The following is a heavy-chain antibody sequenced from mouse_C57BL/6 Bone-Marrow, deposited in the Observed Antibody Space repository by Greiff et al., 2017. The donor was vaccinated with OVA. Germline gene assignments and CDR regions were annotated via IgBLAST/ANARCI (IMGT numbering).Heavy chain of an antibody. V-gene: IGHV1-82*01. CDR3: ARHGDGYNDSYVDY. Sequence: VQLQQSGPELVKPGASVKISCKASGYAFSSSWMNWVKQRPGKGLEWIGRIYPGDGDTNYNGKFKGKATLTADKSSSTAYMQLSSLTSEDSAVYFCARHGDGYNDSYVDYGGQGTALTVTA. CDR2: IYPGDGDT. J-gene: IGHJ2*01. CDR1: GYAFSSSW. D-gene: IGHD2-3*01.